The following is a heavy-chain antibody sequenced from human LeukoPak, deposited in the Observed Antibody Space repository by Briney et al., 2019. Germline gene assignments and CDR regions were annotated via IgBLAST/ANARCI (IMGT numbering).Heavy chain of an antibody. J-gene: IGHJ5*02. V-gene: IGHV4-4*02. CDR2: IYHSGST. CDR1: GGSISSDSW. D-gene: IGHD2-15*01. Sequence: PSETLSLTCAVSGGSISSDSWWSWVRQPPGKGLEWIGEIYHSGSTNYNPSLKSRVTISVDTSKNQFPLKLSSVTAADTAVYYCARETILGYCSGGSCAKVYANWFDPWGQGTLVTVSS. CDR3: ARETILGYCSGGSCAKVYANWFDP.